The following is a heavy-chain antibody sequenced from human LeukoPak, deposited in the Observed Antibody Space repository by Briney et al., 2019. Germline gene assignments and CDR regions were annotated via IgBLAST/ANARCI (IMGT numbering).Heavy chain of an antibody. D-gene: IGHD3-10*01. V-gene: IGHV3-23*01. CDR1: GFTFSSYV. Sequence: GRSLRLSCAASGFTFSSYVMHWVRQAPGRGLEWGSGISGSGGSTHYADSVKGRFIISRDNSKNTLYLQMTSLRAEDTAVYYCAKDFESGDYFDYWGQGTLVTVSS. CDR2: ISGSGGST. J-gene: IGHJ4*02. CDR3: AKDFESGDYFDY.